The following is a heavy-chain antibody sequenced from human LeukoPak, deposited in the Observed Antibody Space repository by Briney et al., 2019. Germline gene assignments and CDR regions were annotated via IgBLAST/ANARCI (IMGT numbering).Heavy chain of an antibody. D-gene: IGHD3-3*01. CDR2: IYSGGST. CDR3: ARDSNYDFWSGYSPFDY. V-gene: IGHV3-53*01. J-gene: IGHJ4*02. Sequence: GGSLRLSCAASGFTVSSNYMSWVRQAPGKGLEWVSVIYSGGSTYYADSVKGRFTISRDNSKNTLYLQMNSLRAEDTAVYYCARDSNYDFWSGYSPFDYWGQGTLVTVSS. CDR1: GFTVSSNY.